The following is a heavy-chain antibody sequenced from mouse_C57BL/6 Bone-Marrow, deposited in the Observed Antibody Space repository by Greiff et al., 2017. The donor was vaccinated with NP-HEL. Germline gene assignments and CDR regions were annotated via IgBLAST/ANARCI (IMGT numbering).Heavy chain of an antibody. Sequence: EVQVVESGGGLVQPGGSLKLSCAASGFTFSDYYMYWVRQTPEKRLEWVAYISNGGGSTYYPDTVKGRFTISRDNAKNTLYLQMSRLKSEDTAMYYCARQSYYGNYPAWFAYWGQGTLVTVSA. CDR2: ISNGGGST. CDR3: ARQSYYGNYPAWFAY. V-gene: IGHV5-12*01. CDR1: GFTFSDYY. J-gene: IGHJ3*01. D-gene: IGHD2-10*01.